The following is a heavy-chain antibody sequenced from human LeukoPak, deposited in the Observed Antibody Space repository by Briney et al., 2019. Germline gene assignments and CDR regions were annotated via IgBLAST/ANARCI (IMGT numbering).Heavy chain of an antibody. CDR2: IYSGGTT. Sequence: SGGSLRLSCSASGFTVSSNYMSWVRQAPGKGLEWVSVIYSGGTTSYADSVKGRFIISRDNSKNTVYLQMNSLRAEDTAVYYCAHNYYDSSGYFDYWGQGTLVTVSS. CDR1: GFTVSSNY. J-gene: IGHJ4*02. CDR3: AHNYYDSSGYFDY. V-gene: IGHV3-66*01. D-gene: IGHD3-22*01.